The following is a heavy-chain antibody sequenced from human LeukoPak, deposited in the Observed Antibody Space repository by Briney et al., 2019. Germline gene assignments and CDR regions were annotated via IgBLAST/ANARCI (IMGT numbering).Heavy chain of an antibody. J-gene: IGHJ5*02. CDR1: GGSISSYY. CDR2: IYYSGST. D-gene: IGHD6-19*01. CDR3: ATAVAGRGGWFDP. Sequence: SETLSLTCTVSGGSISSYYWSWIRQPPGKGLEWIGYIYYSGSTNYNPSLKSRVTISVDTSKNQFSLKLSSVTAADTAVYYCATAVAGRGGWFDPWGQGTLVTVSS. V-gene: IGHV4-59*01.